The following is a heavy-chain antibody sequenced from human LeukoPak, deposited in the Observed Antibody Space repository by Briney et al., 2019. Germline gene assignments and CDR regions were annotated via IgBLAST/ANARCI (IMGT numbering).Heavy chain of an antibody. V-gene: IGHV3-23*01. D-gene: IGHD5-12*01. CDR3: AKSRGYSAYDFPDY. CDR2: ISGSAGST. CDR1: GFAFSRYA. J-gene: IGHJ4*02. Sequence: GGSLRLSCAASGFAFSRYAMNWVRQAPGKGLEWVSGISGSAGSTYYADSVKDRFSISRDNSKNTLYLQMNSLRVEDTAVYYCAKSRGYSAYDFPDYWGQGTLVTVSS.